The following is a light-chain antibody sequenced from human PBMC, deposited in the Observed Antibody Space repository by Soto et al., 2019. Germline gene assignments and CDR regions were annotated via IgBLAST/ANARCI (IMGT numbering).Light chain of an antibody. CDR3: SSYRAYSTLWV. CDR1: GSDVGNYNY. V-gene: IGLV2-14*01. CDR2: AVS. Sequence: QSVLTQPASVSGSPGQSITISCTGTGSDVGNYNYVSWYQQYPGKAPKLMIYAVSNRPSGVSNRFSGSKSGNTASLTISGLRAEDEADYYCSSYRAYSTLWVFGGGTKLTVL. J-gene: IGLJ3*02.